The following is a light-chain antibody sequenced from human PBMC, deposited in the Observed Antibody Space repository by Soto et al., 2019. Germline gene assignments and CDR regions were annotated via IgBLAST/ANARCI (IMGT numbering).Light chain of an antibody. CDR2: DAS. J-gene: IGKJ3*01. CDR3: QQRTNCLT. CDR1: QSVSTY. V-gene: IGKV3-11*01. Sequence: EIVLTQSPATLSLSPGERATLSCRASQSVSTYLAWYQQKPGQAPRLLIYDASNRATGIPARFSGSRSGTDFTLTISSLEPEDFAVYYCQQRTNCLTFGPGTKVDIK.